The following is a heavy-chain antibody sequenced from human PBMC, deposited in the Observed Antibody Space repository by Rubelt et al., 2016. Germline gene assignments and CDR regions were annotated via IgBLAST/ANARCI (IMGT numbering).Heavy chain of an antibody. J-gene: IGHJ4*02. CDR3: ARGLLSTIAARQGYY. Sequence: PGGSLRLSCAASGFTFSTYGMTWVRQAPGKGLEWVANINKDGSEKYYVDSVRGRFTISRGNAKNSLYLQMNSLRGEDTAVYYCARGLLSTIAARQGYYWGQGTLVTVSS. V-gene: IGHV3-7*02. CDR2: INKDGSEK. D-gene: IGHD6-6*01. CDR1: GFTFSTYG.